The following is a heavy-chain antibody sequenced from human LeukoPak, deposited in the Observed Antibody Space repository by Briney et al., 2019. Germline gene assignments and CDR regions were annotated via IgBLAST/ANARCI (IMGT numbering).Heavy chain of an antibody. CDR2: IYHSGST. CDR3: ARNANPTDAFDI. CDR1: GGSISSSNW. Sequence: RPSETLSLTCAVSGGSISSSNWWSWVRQPPGEGLEWIGEIYHSGSTNYNPSLESRVSISVDKSKNLFSLKLNSVTAADTAVYYCARNANPTDAFDIWGQGTMVTVFS. J-gene: IGHJ3*02. V-gene: IGHV4-4*02. D-gene: IGHD2-2*01.